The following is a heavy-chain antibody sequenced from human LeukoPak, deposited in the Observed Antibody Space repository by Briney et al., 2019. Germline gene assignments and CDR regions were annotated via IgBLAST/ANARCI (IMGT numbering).Heavy chain of an antibody. CDR1: GGSISSGDYY. Sequence: SQTLSLTCTVSGGSISSGDYYWSWIRQPPGKGLEWIGYIYYSGSTYYNPSLKSRVTISVDTSKNQFSLKLSSVTAADTAVYYCARGDDYGGNKGYYYYGMDVWGQGTTVTVSS. J-gene: IGHJ6*02. CDR3: ARGDDYGGNKGYYYYGMDV. V-gene: IGHV4-30-4*01. D-gene: IGHD4-23*01. CDR2: IYYSGST.